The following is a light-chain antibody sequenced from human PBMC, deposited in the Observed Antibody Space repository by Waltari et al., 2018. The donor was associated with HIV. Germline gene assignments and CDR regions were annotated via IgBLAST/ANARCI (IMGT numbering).Light chain of an antibody. Sequence: EVVLTQSPATLSLSPGNTATLSCRASQSVSSYLAWYQQKPGQAPRLLIYDASNRATGIPPRFSGSGSGTDFTLTISSLEPEDFAVYYCQQRNNRPSFSFGGGTKVEIK. CDR3: QQRNNRPSFS. CDR2: DAS. CDR1: QSVSSY. V-gene: IGKV3-11*01. J-gene: IGKJ4*01.